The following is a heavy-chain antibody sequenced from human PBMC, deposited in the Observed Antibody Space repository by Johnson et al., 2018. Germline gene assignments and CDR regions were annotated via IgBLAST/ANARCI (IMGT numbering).Heavy chain of an antibody. CDR3: ARRKLGELSSVYYYYYMDG. D-gene: IGHD3-16*02. V-gene: IGHV1-69*02. CDR2: IIPILGIA. J-gene: IGHJ6*03. Sequence: QVQLVQSGAEVKKPGSSVKVSCKASGGTFSSYTISWVRQAPGQGLEWMGRIIPILGIANYAQKFQGRVTITADKSTSTAYMELSSLRSEDTAVYYCARRKLGELSSVYYYYYMDGWGKGTTVTVSS. CDR1: GGTFSSYT.